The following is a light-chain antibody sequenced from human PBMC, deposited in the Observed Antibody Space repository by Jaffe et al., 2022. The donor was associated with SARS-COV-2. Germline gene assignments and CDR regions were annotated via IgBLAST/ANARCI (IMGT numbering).Light chain of an antibody. CDR1: QSVSSN. V-gene: IGKV3-15*01. Sequence: EIVMTQSPATLSVFPGERATLSCRASQSVSSNLAWYQQKPGQAPRILIYAVSTRATGTPASFSGSGSGTEFTLTISSLQSEDFAVYFCQQYANWPRTFGQGTKVEIK. CDR3: QQYANWPRT. CDR2: AVS. J-gene: IGKJ1*01.